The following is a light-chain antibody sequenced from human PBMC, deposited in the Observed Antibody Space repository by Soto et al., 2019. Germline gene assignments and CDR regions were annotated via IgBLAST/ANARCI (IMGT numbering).Light chain of an antibody. CDR2: DVS. J-gene: IGKJ1*01. CDR3: QQYNSYSWT. CDR1: QSISTW. V-gene: IGKV1-5*01. Sequence: DIQMTQSPSTLSASVGDRVTITCRASQSISTWLAWYQQKPGKAPKLLIYDVSSLQSGVPSRFSGSGSGTEFTLTVSSLQPDDFGTYYCQQYNSYSWTFGQGTKVEIK.